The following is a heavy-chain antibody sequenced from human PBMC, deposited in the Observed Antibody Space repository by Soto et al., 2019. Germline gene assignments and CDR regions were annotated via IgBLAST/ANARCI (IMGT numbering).Heavy chain of an antibody. J-gene: IGHJ4*02. V-gene: IGHV4-4*07. CDR3: ARDTTDYGDLNYFDY. D-gene: IGHD4-17*01. CDR1: GGSISSYY. Sequence: QVQLQESGPGLVKPSETLSLTCTVSGGSISSYYWSWIRQPAGTGLEWIGRIYTSGSTNYNPSLKSRVTMSVDTSTNQFSLKLSSVTAADTDVYYCARDTTDYGDLNYFDYWGQGTLVTVSS. CDR2: IYTSGST.